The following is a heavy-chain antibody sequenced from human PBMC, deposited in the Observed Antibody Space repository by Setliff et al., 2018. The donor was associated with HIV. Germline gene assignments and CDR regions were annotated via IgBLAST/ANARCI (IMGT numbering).Heavy chain of an antibody. CDR3: ASCEGIQKWPFDY. CDR1: GYTFSSNY. V-gene: IGHV1-69*13. Sequence: ASVKVSCKASGYTFSSNYMHWVRQAPGQGLEWMGGLIAMYGTANYAQKFQGRVTMTADDSTNTAYMELSSLRSEDTAMYFCASCEGIQKWPFDYWGQGTLVTVSS. CDR2: LIAMYGTA. J-gene: IGHJ4*02. D-gene: IGHD6-13*01.